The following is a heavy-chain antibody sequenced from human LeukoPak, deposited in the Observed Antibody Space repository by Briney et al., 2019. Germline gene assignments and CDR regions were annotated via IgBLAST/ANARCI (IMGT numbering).Heavy chain of an antibody. D-gene: IGHD1-26*01. CDR3: ARDGGENSGSYSTYYFDH. CDR2: ISCDGSKK. V-gene: IGHV3-30-3*01. CDR1: GFTFSRYA. Sequence: QPGMSLRLSCAAPGFTFSRYAFHWVRQAPGKGLEWGAVISCDGSKKYYADSVKGRFTISRDNSKNTLYLQMNSLRAEDTAVYYCARDGGENSGSYSTYYFDHWGQGPLVSVSS. J-gene: IGHJ4*02.